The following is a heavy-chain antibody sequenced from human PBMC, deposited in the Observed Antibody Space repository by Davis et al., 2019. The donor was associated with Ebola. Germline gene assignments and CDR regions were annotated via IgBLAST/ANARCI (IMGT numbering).Heavy chain of an antibody. CDR1: GFTFSNAW. D-gene: IGHD4-17*01. J-gene: IGHJ4*02. CDR2: INSDGSST. Sequence: HTGGSLRLSCAASGFTFSNAWMSWVRQAPGKGLVWVSRINSDGSSTSYADSVKGRFTISRDNSKKTLYLQMDSLRAEDTAVYYCARDRGETTDPPFDYWGQGTLVTVSS. CDR3: ARDRGETTDPPFDY. V-gene: IGHV3-74*01.